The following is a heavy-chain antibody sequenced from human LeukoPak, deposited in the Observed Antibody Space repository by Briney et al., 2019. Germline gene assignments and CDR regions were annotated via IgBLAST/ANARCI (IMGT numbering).Heavy chain of an antibody. J-gene: IGHJ5*02. Sequence: ASVKVSCKASGYTFTSYDINWVRQATGQGLEWMGWMNPNRGNTGYAQKFQGRVTMTRNTSISTAYMGLSSLRSEDTAVYYCARGSYCSGSRCYSFYVGNAGRFDPWGQGTLVTVSS. CDR3: ARGSYCSGSRCYSFYVGNAGRFDP. CDR2: MNPNRGNT. V-gene: IGHV1-8*01. D-gene: IGHD2-15*01. CDR1: GYTFTSYD.